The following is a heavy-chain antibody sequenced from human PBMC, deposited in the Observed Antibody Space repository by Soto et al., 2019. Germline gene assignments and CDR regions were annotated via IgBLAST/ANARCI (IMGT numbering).Heavy chain of an antibody. D-gene: IGHD5-18*01. CDR1: GFTFSSYG. J-gene: IGHJ4*02. CDR2: IWYDGSNK. Sequence: QVQLVESGGGVVQPGRSLRLSCAASGFTFSSYGMHWVRQAPGKGLEWVAVIWYDGSNKYYADSVKGRFTISRDNSKNTVYLQMNSLRAEDTAVYYCAGDPDSYGSYYFDYWGQGTLVTVSS. CDR3: AGDPDSYGSYYFDY. V-gene: IGHV3-33*01.